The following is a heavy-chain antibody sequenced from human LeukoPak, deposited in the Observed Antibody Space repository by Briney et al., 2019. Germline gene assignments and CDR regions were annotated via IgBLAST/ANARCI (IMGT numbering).Heavy chain of an antibody. CDR3: AKAPRGGYSYGSTYYLDY. Sequence: GGSLRLSCAASGFTFSSYGMHWVRQAPGKGLEWVAFIRYDGSNKYYADSVKGRFTISRDNSKNTLYLQMNSLRAEDTAVYYCAKAPRGGYSYGSTYYLDYWGQGTLVTVSS. CDR2: IRYDGSNK. CDR1: GFTFSSYG. D-gene: IGHD5-18*01. V-gene: IGHV3-30*02. J-gene: IGHJ4*02.